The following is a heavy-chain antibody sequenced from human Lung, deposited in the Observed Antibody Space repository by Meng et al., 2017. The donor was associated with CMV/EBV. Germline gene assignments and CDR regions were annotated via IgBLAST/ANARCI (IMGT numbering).Heavy chain of an antibody. Sequence: SEPLSPTCAVYGWSLNGYYWSWIRQPPGKGLEWIAEINYSGTTNYRPSLKSRGTISLHLSKTQFSLNLNSVTAADRAVYYFSRAYCSSTSCPGGDWGQGSLLTVSS. CDR1: GWSLNGYY. V-gene: IGHV4-34*01. CDR2: INYSGTT. J-gene: IGHJ4*02. CDR3: SRAYCSSTSCPGGD. D-gene: IGHD2-2*01.